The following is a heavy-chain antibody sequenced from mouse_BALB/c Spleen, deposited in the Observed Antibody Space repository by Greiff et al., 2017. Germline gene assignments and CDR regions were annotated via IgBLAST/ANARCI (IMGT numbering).Heavy chain of an antibody. J-gene: IGHJ1*01. V-gene: IGHV1-7*01. CDR2: INPSTGYT. Sequence: VQLQQSGAELAKPGASVKMSCKASGYTFTSYWMHWVKQRPGQGLEWIGYINPSTGYTEYNQKFKDKATLTADKSSSTAYMQLSRLTSEDSAVYYCARGMMGDYEGNWYFDVWGAGTTVTVSS. CDR3: ARGMMGDYEGNWYFDV. D-gene: IGHD2-4*01. CDR1: GYTFTSYW.